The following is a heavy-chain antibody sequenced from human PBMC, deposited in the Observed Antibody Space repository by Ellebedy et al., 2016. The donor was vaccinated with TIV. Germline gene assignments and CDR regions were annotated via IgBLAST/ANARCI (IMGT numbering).Heavy chain of an antibody. CDR2: ISSRSSTI. V-gene: IGHV3-48*01. CDR1: GFTFSSYS. Sequence: GESLKISCAASGFTFSSYSMNWVRQAPGKGLEWVSYISSRSSTINYADSVKGRFTISRDNSKNTLYLQMNSLRAEDTAVYYCATIVVVPSYYYYGMDVWGQGTTVTVSS. J-gene: IGHJ6*02. D-gene: IGHD3-22*01. CDR3: ATIVVVPSYYYYGMDV.